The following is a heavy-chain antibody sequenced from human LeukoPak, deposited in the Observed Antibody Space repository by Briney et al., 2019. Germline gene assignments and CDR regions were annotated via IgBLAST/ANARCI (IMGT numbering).Heavy chain of an antibody. D-gene: IGHD6-13*01. CDR2: ISSSSSYI. CDR1: GFTFSSYS. J-gene: IGHJ5*02. Sequence: GGSLRLSCAASGFTFSSYSMNWVRQAPGKGLEWVSSISSSSSYIYYADSVKGRFTISRDNAKNSLYLQMNSLRAEDTAVYYCARDLYSRANRFDPWGQGTLVTVSS. V-gene: IGHV3-21*01. CDR3: ARDLYSRANRFDP.